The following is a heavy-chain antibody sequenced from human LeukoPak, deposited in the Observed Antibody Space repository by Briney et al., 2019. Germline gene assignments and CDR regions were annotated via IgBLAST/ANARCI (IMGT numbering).Heavy chain of an antibody. CDR3: AREWRWLQSRVNDY. CDR2: INTNTGNP. V-gene: IGHV7-4-1*02. J-gene: IGHJ4*02. D-gene: IGHD5-24*01. Sequence: GASVKVSCKASGYTFTNYAMNWVRQAPGQGLEWMGWINTNTGNPTYAQGFTGRFVFSLDTSVSTAYLQISSLEAEDTAVYYCAREWRWLQSRVNDYWGQGTLVTVSS. CDR1: GYTFTNYA.